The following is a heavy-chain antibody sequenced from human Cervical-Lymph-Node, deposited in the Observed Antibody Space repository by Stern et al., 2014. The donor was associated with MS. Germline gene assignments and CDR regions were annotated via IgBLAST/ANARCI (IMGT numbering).Heavy chain of an antibody. CDR2: INANSGGT. CDR3: ARDMSTVTTPYFDY. J-gene: IGHJ4*02. CDR1: GFTFTSCY. Sequence: VQLVESGAEVRRPGASVKVACKASGFTFTSCYMHWVRQAPGQGLEWMGWINANSGGTNSAQKFQGRVTMTRDTSISTVYMDLTGLTSDDTAIYYCARDMSTVTTPYFDYWGQGTLVT. D-gene: IGHD4-17*01. V-gene: IGHV1-2*02.